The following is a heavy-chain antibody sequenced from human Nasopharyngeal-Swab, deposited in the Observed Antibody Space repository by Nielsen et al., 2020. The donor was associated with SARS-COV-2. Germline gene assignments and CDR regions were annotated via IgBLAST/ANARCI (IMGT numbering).Heavy chain of an antibody. J-gene: IGHJ3*02. D-gene: IGHD1-26*01. CDR1: GFTFNGST. CDR3: ARVNPVSGSYYDAFDI. Sequence: GESLNISCAASGFTFNGSTIPGVRQASGKGLEWVGRIRSKADNYATAYAASVKGRFIISRDDSKNTAYLQMNSLKTEDTAVYYCARVNPVSGSYYDAFDIWGQGTMVTVSS. V-gene: IGHV3-73*01. CDR2: IRSKADNYAT.